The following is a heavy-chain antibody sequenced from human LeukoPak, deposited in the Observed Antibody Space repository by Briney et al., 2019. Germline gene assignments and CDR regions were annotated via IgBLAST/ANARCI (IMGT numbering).Heavy chain of an antibody. D-gene: IGHD3-22*01. CDR2: ISSSGSTI. J-gene: IGHJ5*02. CDR1: GFTFSDYY. Sequence: KAGGSLRLSCAASGFTFSDYYMSWIRQAPGKGLEWVSYISSSGSTIYYADSVTGRFTISRDNAKNSLYLQMNSLRAEDTAVYYCARDRYYDSSGYYGPWGQGTLVTVSS. V-gene: IGHV3-11*01. CDR3: ARDRYYDSSGYYGP.